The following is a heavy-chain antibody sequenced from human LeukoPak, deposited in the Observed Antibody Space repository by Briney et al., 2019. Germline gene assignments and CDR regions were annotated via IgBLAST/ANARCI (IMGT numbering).Heavy chain of an antibody. CDR1: GGSISSHY. V-gene: IGHV4-59*08. CDR2: IYYTGST. D-gene: IGHD6-19*01. J-gene: IGHJ4*02. CDR3: ARHGVVVRGWHCYFDY. Sequence: SETLSLTCSVSGGSISSHYWSWIRQPPGKGLEWIGYIYYTGSTNYNPSLKSRVTIDVDTSNNLFSLKLTSVSAADTAVYFCARHGVVVRGWHCYFDYWSQGSLVSVSS.